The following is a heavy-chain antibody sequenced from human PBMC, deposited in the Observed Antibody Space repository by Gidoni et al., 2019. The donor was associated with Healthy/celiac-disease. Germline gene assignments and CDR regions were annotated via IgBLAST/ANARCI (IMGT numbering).Heavy chain of an antibody. D-gene: IGHD3-16*01. J-gene: IGHJ6*02. Sequence: QVQLQQWGAGLLKPSETLSLTCAVYGGSFSGYYWRWIRQPPGKGLEWIGEINHSGSTNYNPSLKSRVTISVDTSKNQFSLKLSSVTAADTAVYYCARSEGGYYYYGMDVWGQGTTVTVSS. CDR3: ARSEGGYYYYGMDV. CDR2: INHSGST. CDR1: GGSFSGYY. V-gene: IGHV4-34*01.